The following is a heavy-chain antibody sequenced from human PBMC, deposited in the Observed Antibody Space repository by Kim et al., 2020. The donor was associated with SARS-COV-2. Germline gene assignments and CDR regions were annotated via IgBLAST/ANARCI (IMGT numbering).Heavy chain of an antibody. CDR1: GYTFTNYY. Sequence: ASVKVSCKASGYTFTNYYVHWVRQAPGQGLEWMGVINPSGATSYAQMFQGTVTMTKDTSTSTAYMEFKSLRSEDAAVYYCATRRGVTTPFGVWGQGTTVT. V-gene: IGHV1-46*01. J-gene: IGHJ6*02. D-gene: IGHD2-21*02. CDR3: ATRRGVTTPFGV. CDR2: INPSGAT.